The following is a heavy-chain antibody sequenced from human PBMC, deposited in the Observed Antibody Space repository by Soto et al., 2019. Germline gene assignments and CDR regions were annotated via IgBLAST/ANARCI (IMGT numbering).Heavy chain of an antibody. CDR1: NGSISNGSYY. Sequence: SETLSLTCTVSNGSISNGSYYWSWVRQRPGKGLEWVGYIHNSGSTYYRPSLKSRVIISSDSSKNQFSLRLGSVTAADAALYYCARGLNPFAYWGQGTPVTVSS. CDR3: ARGLNPFAY. J-gene: IGHJ4*02. V-gene: IGHV4-31*03. D-gene: IGHD5-12*01. CDR2: IHNSGST.